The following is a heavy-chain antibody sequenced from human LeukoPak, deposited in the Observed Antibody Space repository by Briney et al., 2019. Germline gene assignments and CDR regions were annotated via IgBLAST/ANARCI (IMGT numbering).Heavy chain of an antibody. CDR1: GYTFTGYY. Sequence: GASVKVSCKASGYTFTGYYMHWVRQAPGQGLEWMGWINPNSGGTNYAQKFQGRVTMTRDTSISTAYMELSRLRSDDTAVYYCARDSSHCSSTSCYEFDYWGQGTLVTVSS. V-gene: IGHV1-2*02. CDR3: ARDSSHCSSTSCYEFDY. D-gene: IGHD2-2*01. CDR2: INPNSGGT. J-gene: IGHJ4*02.